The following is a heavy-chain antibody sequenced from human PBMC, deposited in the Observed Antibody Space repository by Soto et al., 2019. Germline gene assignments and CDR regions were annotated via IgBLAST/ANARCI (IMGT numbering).Heavy chain of an antibody. CDR2: IYWDDDK. CDR3: APSGPQLWLRAFDY. J-gene: IGHJ4*02. CDR1: GFSLSTSGVG. Sequence: QITLKESGPTLVKPTQTLTLTCTFSGFSLSTSGVGVGWIRQPPGKALEWLALIYWDDDKRYSPSLKSRLTIPKDTSKNQVVLTMTNMDPVDTATYYCAPSGPQLWLRAFDYWGQGTLVTVSS. V-gene: IGHV2-5*02. D-gene: IGHD5-18*01.